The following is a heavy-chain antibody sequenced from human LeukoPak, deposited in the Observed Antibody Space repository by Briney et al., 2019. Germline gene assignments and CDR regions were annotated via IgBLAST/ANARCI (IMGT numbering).Heavy chain of an antibody. CDR3: ARDLGIAVAGTYHNWFDP. Sequence: ASVKVSCKASGYTFTGYYMHWVRQAPGQGLEWMGWINPNSGGTYYAQKFQGRVTMTSDTSISTAYMELSRLRSDDTAVYYCARDLGIAVAGTYHNWFDPWGQGTLVTVSS. D-gene: IGHD6-19*01. V-gene: IGHV1-2*02. CDR1: GYTFTGYY. J-gene: IGHJ5*02. CDR2: INPNSGGT.